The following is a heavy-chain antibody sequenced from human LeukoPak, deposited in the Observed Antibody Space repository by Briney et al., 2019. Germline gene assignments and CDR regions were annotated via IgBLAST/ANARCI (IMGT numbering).Heavy chain of an antibody. CDR2: ISSSGATI. D-gene: IGHD5-12*01. J-gene: IGHJ4*02. V-gene: IGHV3-48*03. CDR3: ATLTVATSFDY. Sequence: PGGSLRLSCAASGFSFSVYEMHWVRQAPGKGLEWISDISSSGATIYYADSVKGRFTISRDNAKNPLYLQMNSLRAEDTAVYYCATLTVATSFDYWGQGTLVTVSS. CDR1: GFSFSVYE.